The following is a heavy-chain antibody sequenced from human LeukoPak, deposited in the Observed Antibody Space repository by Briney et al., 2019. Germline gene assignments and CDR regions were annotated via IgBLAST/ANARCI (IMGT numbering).Heavy chain of an antibody. CDR3: ARRWSFDH. CDR2: ISYDESDK. Sequence: EGSLRLSCAASGFTFNIYAMHWVRQAPGKGLEWVAVISYDESDKYYADSVKGRFTISRDNSKNTLYLQMNSLRVEDTAVYYCARRWSFDHWGQGTLVTVSS. J-gene: IGHJ4*02. CDR1: GFTFNIYA. D-gene: IGHD6-13*01. V-gene: IGHV3-30*04.